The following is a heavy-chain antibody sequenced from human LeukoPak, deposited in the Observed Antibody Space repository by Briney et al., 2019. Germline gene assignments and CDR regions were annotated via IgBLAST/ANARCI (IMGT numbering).Heavy chain of an antibody. Sequence: GGSLRLSCAASGFTFTSYNMNWVRQAPGKGLEWVSSISSSSSYIYFADSVKGRFTISRDNAKNSLYLQMNSLRAEDTAVYYCAKDLNYDILTGSWFDPWGQGTLVTVSS. V-gene: IGHV3-21*01. D-gene: IGHD3-9*01. CDR1: GFTFTSYN. CDR2: ISSSSSYI. J-gene: IGHJ5*02. CDR3: AKDLNYDILTGSWFDP.